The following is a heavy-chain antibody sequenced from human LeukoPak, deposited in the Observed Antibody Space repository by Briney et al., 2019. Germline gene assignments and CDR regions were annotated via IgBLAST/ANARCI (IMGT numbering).Heavy chain of an antibody. CDR2: IIPIFGIA. CDR1: GGTFSSYT. D-gene: IGHD3-22*01. J-gene: IGHJ4*02. V-gene: IGHV1-69*04. Sequence: ASVKVSCKASGGTFSSYTISWVRQAPGQGLEWMGRIIPIFGIANYAQKFQGRVTITADKSTSTACMELSSLRSEDTAVYYCARDRYYDSSGYYDYWGQGTLVTVSS. CDR3: ARDRYYDSSGYYDY.